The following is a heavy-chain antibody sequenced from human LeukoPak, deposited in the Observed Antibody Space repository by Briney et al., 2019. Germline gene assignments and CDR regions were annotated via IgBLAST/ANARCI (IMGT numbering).Heavy chain of an antibody. Sequence: GGSLRLSCAASGFTFSDYYMSWIRQAPGKGLEWVSYISSSGSTIYYADSVKGRFTISRDNAKNSLYLQMNSLRAEDTAVYYCARDQSASGWLSYNWFDPWAREPWSPSPQ. J-gene: IGHJ5*02. CDR2: ISSSGSTI. CDR3: ARDQSASGWLSYNWFDP. CDR1: GFTFSDYY. D-gene: IGHD6-19*01. V-gene: IGHV3-11*01.